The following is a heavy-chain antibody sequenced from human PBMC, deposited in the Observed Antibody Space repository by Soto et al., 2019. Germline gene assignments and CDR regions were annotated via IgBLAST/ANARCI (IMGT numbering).Heavy chain of an antibody. D-gene: IGHD3-3*01. CDR1: GYTFTSYA. V-gene: IGHV1-3*01. CDR2: INAGNGNT. J-gene: IGHJ4*02. Sequence: GASVKVSCKASGYTFTSYAMHWVRQAPGQRLEWMGWINAGNGNTKYSQKFQGRVTITRDTSASTAYMELSSLRSEDTAVYYCASSRRIKIFGVVTSFDYWGQGTLVTVSS. CDR3: ASSRRIKIFGVVTSFDY.